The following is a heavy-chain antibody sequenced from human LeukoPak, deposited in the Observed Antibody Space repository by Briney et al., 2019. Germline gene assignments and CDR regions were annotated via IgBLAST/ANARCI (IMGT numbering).Heavy chain of an antibody. V-gene: IGHV4-61*02. Sequence: SETLSLTCTVSGDSISSGSSYWSWIRQPAGKGLEWIGRIYTSGSTDYNPSLKSRVTMSVDTSKNQFSLRLSSVTAADTAVYYCARGNYDSSGYYSPSYWYFDLWGRGTLVTVSS. CDR3: ARGNYDSSGYYSPSYWYFDL. CDR1: GDSISSGSSY. CDR2: IYTSGST. D-gene: IGHD3-22*01. J-gene: IGHJ2*01.